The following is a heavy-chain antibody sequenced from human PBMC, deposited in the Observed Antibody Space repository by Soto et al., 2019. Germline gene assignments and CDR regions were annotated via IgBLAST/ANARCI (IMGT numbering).Heavy chain of an antibody. CDR2: VHDSWGS. D-gene: IGHD3-10*01. V-gene: IGHV4-59*08. Sequence: SETLSLTCTVSGGSISSYYWSWIRQPPGKGLEWIGYVHDSWGSHYNPSLKSRVAISLDTSKSQFSLKLGSVTAADTAVYYCARLSTNYYGSGSYFGYWGQGTLVTVSS. CDR1: GGSISSYY. CDR3: ARLSTNYYGSGSYFGY. J-gene: IGHJ4*02.